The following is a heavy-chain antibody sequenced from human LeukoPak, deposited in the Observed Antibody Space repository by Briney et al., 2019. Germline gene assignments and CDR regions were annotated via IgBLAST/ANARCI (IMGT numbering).Heavy chain of an antibody. V-gene: IGHV4-59*08. Sequence: SETLSLTCTVSGGSISSYYWSWIQQPPGKGLEWIGYIYYSGSTNYNPSLKSRVTISVDTSKNQFSLKLSSVTAADTAVYYCARHIGHYDSSGYYRVLRWYYFDYWGQGTLVTVSS. CDR2: IYYSGST. CDR3: ARHIGHYDSSGYYRVLRWYYFDY. D-gene: IGHD3-22*01. J-gene: IGHJ4*02. CDR1: GGSISSYY.